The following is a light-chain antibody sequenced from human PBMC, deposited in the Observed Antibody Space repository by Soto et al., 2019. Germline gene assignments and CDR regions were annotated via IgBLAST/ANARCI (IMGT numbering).Light chain of an antibody. CDR3: QQSYSTRWT. J-gene: IGKJ1*01. CDR2: AAS. CDR1: QSISSY. Sequence: DIQMNQSPSSLSASVGDRVTITCRASQSISSYLNWYQQKPGKAPKLLIYAASSLQSGVPSSFSGSGSGTDFTLTISSLQPEDFATYYCQQSYSTRWTFGPGTKVEIK. V-gene: IGKV1-39*01.